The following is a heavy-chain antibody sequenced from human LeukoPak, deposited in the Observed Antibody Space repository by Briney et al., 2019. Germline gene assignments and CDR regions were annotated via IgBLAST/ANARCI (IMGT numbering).Heavy chain of an antibody. Sequence: SGPTLVKPSQTLTLTFTFSGFSFSGRAVGVGWIRQTPRKALEWLGLMYWDGGKRYSPSLRTRLTLSKDTSKNQLVLTMTNMNPVDTATYYCANTRYASTVALDNWGQGALVTVSS. D-gene: IGHD3-16*01. CDR2: MYWDGGK. V-gene: IGHV2-5*02. CDR1: GFSFSGRAVG. CDR3: ANTRYASTVALDN. J-gene: IGHJ4*02.